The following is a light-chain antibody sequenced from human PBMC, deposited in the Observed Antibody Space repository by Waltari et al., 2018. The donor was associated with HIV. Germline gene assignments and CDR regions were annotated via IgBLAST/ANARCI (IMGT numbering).Light chain of an antibody. J-gene: IGLJ2*01. CDR2: ENN. CDR3: ATWDTNLIGVV. CDR1: TSNIGNNY. V-gene: IGLV1-51*01. Sequence: QSVLTQPPSVSAAPGQTVNFSCSGSTSNIGNNYVSWYQHLPGTAPKLLIYENNVRPSWIPDRFSGSKSGTSATLGVTGLQTGDEADYYCATWDTNLIGVVFGGGTKLTVL.